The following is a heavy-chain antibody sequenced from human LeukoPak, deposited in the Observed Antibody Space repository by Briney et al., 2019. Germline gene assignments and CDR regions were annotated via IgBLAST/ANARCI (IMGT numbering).Heavy chain of an antibody. CDR1: GGSISSTNYY. CDR3: ARRVAGPGCFDY. D-gene: IGHD6-19*01. V-gene: IGHV4-39*01. Sequence: SETLSLTCTVSGGSISSTNYYWGWIRQPPGKGLEWIGGLYYTGRTYYNPSLKSRLTISVDTSRNQFSLMLASVTATDTAVYYCARRVAGPGCFDYWDQGSLVTVSS. J-gene: IGHJ4*02. CDR2: LYYTGRT.